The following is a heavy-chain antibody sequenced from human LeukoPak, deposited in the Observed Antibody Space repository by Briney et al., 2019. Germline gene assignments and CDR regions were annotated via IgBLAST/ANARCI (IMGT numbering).Heavy chain of an antibody. Sequence: ASVKVSCKASGYTFTSYDISWVRQATGQGLEWMGWMNPNSGNTGYAQKFQGRVTMTRNTSISTAYMELSSLRSEDTAVYYCARGREAQYYYDSSGYDYWGQGTLVTVSS. CDR2: MNPNSGNT. J-gene: IGHJ4*02. V-gene: IGHV1-8*01. D-gene: IGHD3-22*01. CDR3: ARGREAQYYYDSSGYDY. CDR1: GYTFTSYD.